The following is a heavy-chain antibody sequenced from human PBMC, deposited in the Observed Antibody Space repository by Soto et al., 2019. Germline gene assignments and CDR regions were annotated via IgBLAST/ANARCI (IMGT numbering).Heavy chain of an antibody. CDR3: AKRGITMIVGGGDYYFDY. J-gene: IGHJ4*02. D-gene: IGHD3-22*01. CDR1: GFTFSSYA. Sequence: GGSLRLSCAASGFTFSSYAMSWVRQAPGKGLEWVSAISGSGGSTYYADSVKGRFTISRDNSKNTLYLQMNSLRAEDTAVYYCAKRGITMIVGGGDYYFDYWGQGTLVTVSS. V-gene: IGHV3-23*01. CDR2: ISGSGGST.